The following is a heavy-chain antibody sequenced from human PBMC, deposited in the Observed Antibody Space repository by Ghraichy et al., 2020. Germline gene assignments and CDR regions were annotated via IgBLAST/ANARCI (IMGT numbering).Heavy chain of an antibody. CDR1: GGSVSRGSYY. Sequence: SETLSLTCTVSGGSVSRGSYYWSWIRQPPGKKLEWIGQNDYSGSAHYNPSLRSRLTILVDTSKNQFSLKLTSVTAADTAVYYCVRVPWGYTYYYYYYMDVWGKGTTVTVSS. CDR2: NDYSGSA. D-gene: IGHD5-18*01. V-gene: IGHV4-61*01. J-gene: IGHJ6*03. CDR3: VRVPWGYTYYYYYYMDV.